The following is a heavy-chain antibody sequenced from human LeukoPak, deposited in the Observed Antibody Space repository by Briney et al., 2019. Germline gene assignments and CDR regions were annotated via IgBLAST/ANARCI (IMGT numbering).Heavy chain of an antibody. CDR1: GCTFTGYY. Sequence: ASVKVSCKASGCTFTGYYMHWVRQAPGQGLEWMGWINPNSGGTNYAQKCQGRVTMTRDTSISTAYMELSRLRSDDTAVYYCARAPGYKPFDPWGQGTLVTVSS. CDR3: ARAPGYKPFDP. V-gene: IGHV1-2*02. J-gene: IGHJ5*02. D-gene: IGHD1-14*01. CDR2: INPNSGGT.